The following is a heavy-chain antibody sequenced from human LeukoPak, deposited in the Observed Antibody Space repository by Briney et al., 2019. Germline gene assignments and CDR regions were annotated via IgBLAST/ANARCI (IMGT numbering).Heavy chain of an antibody. D-gene: IGHD1-26*01. CDR3: ARNVGY. J-gene: IGHJ4*02. V-gene: IGHV3-53*01. Sequence: GGSLRLSCAVSGLTVSNNYMRWVRQAPGKGLEWVSVIYSGGSTYYSDSVKGRFTISRDNSKNTVYLQMNSLRDEDTAVYYCARNVGYWGQGTLVTVSS. CDR1: GLTVSNNY. CDR2: IYSGGST.